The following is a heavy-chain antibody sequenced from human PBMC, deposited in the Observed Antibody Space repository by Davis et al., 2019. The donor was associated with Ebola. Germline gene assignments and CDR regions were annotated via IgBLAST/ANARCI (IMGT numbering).Heavy chain of an antibody. D-gene: IGHD4-17*01. J-gene: IGHJ6*02. CDR3: AKGSLYGSRSITAGVDV. CDR1: GFTFTSYS. V-gene: IGHV3-23*01. Sequence: GESLKISCAASGFTFTSYSMTCVRQAPGKGLEWVSGISGSGSTYYADSVKGRFTFSRDNSKNTLYLQMNSLRAADTAVYYCAKGSLYGSRSITAGVDVWGQGTTVTVSS. CDR2: ISGSGST.